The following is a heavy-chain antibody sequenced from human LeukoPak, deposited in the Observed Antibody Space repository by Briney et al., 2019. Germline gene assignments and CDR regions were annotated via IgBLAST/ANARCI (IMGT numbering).Heavy chain of an antibody. J-gene: IGHJ4*02. D-gene: IGHD6-13*01. CDR3: ARVPGISGIPASDPFHY. Sequence: GGSLRLSCAASGFTFSSYGMHWVRQAPGKGLEWVAVIWYDGSNKYYGDSVKGRFTISRDNSKNTLYLQMNSLRAEDTAVYYCARVPGISGIPASDPFHYWGQGTLVTVSS. CDR2: IWYDGSNK. CDR1: GFTFSSYG. V-gene: IGHV3-33*01.